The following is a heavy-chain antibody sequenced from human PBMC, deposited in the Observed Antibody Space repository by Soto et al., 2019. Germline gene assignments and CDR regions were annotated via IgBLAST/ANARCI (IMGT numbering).Heavy chain of an antibody. D-gene: IGHD6-13*01. CDR2: MNPNSGNT. CDR1: GYTFTSYD. CDR3: ARERSAAGTGWFDP. V-gene: IGHV1-8*01. Sequence: QVQLVQSGAEVKKPGASVKVSFKASGYTFTSYDINWVRQATGQGREWMGWMNPNSGNTGYAQKFQGRVTMTRNTSISTAYMELSSTRSEDTAVYFCARERSAAGTGWFDPWGEGTVVTVSS. J-gene: IGHJ5*02.